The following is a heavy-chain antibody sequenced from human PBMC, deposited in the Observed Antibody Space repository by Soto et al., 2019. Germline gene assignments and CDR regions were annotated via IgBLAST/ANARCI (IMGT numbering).Heavy chain of an antibody. CDR2: IKSDGSGT. CDR3: ARGDGDYYDGNGYLGRH. Sequence: EVQLVESGGGLVQPGGSLTLSCAASGFTFSSYWMHWVRQAPGKGLVWVARIKSDGSGTIYADSVKGRLTISRDNARNTLYQQMNSLRAEETAVYFCARGDGDYYDGNGYLGRHWGQGTLVTVSS. CDR1: GFTFSSYW. V-gene: IGHV3-74*01. J-gene: IGHJ4*02. D-gene: IGHD3-22*01.